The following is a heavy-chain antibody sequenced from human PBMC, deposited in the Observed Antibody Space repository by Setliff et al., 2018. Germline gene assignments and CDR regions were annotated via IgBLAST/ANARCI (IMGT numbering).Heavy chain of an antibody. CDR2: INTNTGNP. CDR1: GYTFTSYA. J-gene: IGHJ4*02. V-gene: IGHV7-4-1*02. CDR3: ARGGYYECSAPGYYFDY. D-gene: IGHD3-22*01. Sequence: ASVKVSCKASGYTFTSYAMNWVRQAPGQGLEWMGWINTNTGNPTYAQGCTGGFVFSLDTSVSKAYLQISSLKAEDTAVYYCARGGYYECSAPGYYFDYWGQGTLVTVSS.